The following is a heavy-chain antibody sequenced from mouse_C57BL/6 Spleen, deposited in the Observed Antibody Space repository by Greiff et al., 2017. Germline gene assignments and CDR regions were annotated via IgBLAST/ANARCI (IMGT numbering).Heavy chain of an antibody. CDR1: GFTFSDYY. Sequence: EVMLVESEGGLVQPGSSMKLSCTASGFTFSDYYMAWVRQVPEKGLEWVANINYDGSSTYYLDSLKSRFIISRDNAKNILYLQMSSLKSEDTATYYCARDGGGLFAYWGQGTLVTVSA. CDR2: INYDGSST. CDR3: ARDGGGLFAY. J-gene: IGHJ3*01. V-gene: IGHV5-16*01.